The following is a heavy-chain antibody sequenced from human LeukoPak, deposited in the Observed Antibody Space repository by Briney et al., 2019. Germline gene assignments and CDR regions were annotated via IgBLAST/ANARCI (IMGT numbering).Heavy chain of an antibody. CDR1: GYTFTSYD. Sequence: ASVKVSCKASGYTFTSYDINWVRQATGQGLEWMGWINPNSGGTNYAQKFQGRVTMTRDTSISTAYMELSRLRSDDTAVYYCAREGARGYSYALRYWGQGTLVTVSS. CDR2: INPNSGGT. D-gene: IGHD5-18*01. CDR3: AREGARGYSYALRY. J-gene: IGHJ4*02. V-gene: IGHV1-2*02.